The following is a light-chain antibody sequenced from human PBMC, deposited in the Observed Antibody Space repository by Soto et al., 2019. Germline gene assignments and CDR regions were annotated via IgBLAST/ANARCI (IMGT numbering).Light chain of an antibody. CDR2: ANS. V-gene: IGLV1-40*01. J-gene: IGLJ1*01. Sequence: QCVLTQPPSVSGAPGQRVTISCPGSSSNIGAGYDVHWYQQLPGTAPKLLIYANSNRPSGVPDRFSGSKSGTSASLAITGLQAEDEADYYCQSYDSTLSGYVFGTGTKVTVL. CDR1: SSNIGAGYD. CDR3: QSYDSTLSGYV.